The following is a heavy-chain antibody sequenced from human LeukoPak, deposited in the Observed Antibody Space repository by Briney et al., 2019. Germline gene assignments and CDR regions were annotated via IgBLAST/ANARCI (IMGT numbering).Heavy chain of an antibody. CDR2: IYTSGST. Sequence: PSETLSLTCTVSGGSISSYYWNWIRQPAGKGLEWIGRIYTSGSTNYNPSLKSRVTMSVDTSKNQFSLKLSSVTAADTAVYYCARDKKVRGYDGMDVWGQGTTVTVSS. CDR1: GGSISSYY. V-gene: IGHV4-4*07. CDR3: ARDKKVRGYDGMDV. J-gene: IGHJ6*02. D-gene: IGHD3-10*01.